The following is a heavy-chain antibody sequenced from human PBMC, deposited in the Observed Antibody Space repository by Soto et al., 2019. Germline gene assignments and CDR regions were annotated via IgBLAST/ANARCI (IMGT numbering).Heavy chain of an antibody. CDR2: ISYDGSNK. J-gene: IGHJ3*02. CDR1: GFTFSSYG. V-gene: IGHV3-30*18. D-gene: IGHD4-17*01. Sequence: VGSLRLSCAASGFTFSSYGMHWVRQAPGKGLEWVAVISYDGSNKYYADSVKGRFTISRDNSKNTLYLQMSSLRAEDTAVYYCAKDLDYGDYRSAFDIWGQGTMVTVSS. CDR3: AKDLDYGDYRSAFDI.